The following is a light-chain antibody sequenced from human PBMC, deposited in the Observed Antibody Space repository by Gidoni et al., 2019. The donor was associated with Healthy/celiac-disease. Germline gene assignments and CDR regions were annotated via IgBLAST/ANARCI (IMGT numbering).Light chain of an antibody. CDR1: SLRSYY. CDR3: NSRDSSGNHVV. J-gene: IGLJ2*01. CDR2: GKN. V-gene: IGLV3-19*01. Sequence: SSELTQDPAVSVALGQTVRITCQGDSLRSYYASWYQQKPEQAPVLVIYGKNNRPSGIPDRFSGSSSGNTASLTITGAQAEDEADYYCNSRDSSGNHVVFGGGTKLTGL.